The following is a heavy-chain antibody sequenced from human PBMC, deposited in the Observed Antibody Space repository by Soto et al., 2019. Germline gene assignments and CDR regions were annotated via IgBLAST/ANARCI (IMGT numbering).Heavy chain of an antibody. CDR2: ISSSSSTI. V-gene: IGHV3-48*01. Sequence: EVQLVESGGGLVQPGGSLRLSCAASGFTFSNYSMNWVRQAPGKGLEWVSYISSSSSTIYYADSVKGRFTISRDNAKNSLYLQMNSLRAEDTAVYYCARRGPKEQIEDFDYWGPGTLVTVSS. CDR3: ARRGPKEQIEDFDY. CDR1: GFTFSNYS. D-gene: IGHD1-26*01. J-gene: IGHJ4*02.